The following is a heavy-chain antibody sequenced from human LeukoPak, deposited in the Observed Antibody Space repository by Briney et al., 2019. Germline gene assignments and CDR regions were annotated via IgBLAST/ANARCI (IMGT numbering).Heavy chain of an antibody. D-gene: IGHD4-17*01. CDR2: IYYSGST. CDR1: GGSISSYY. J-gene: IGHJ6*03. V-gene: IGHV4-59*01. Sequence: SETLSLTCTVSGGSISSYYWSRIRQPPGKGLEWIGDIYYSGSTNYNPSLKSRVTISVDTSKNQFSLKLSSVTAADTAVYYCARAAGDYVYYYYYMDVWGKGTTVTVSS. CDR3: ARAAGDYVYYYYYMDV.